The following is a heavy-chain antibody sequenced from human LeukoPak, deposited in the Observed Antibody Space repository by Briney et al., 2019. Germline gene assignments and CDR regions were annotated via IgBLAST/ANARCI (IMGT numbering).Heavy chain of an antibody. D-gene: IGHD3-22*01. CDR1: GGSISSSSYY. J-gene: IGHJ6*03. CDR3: ARQSGRYDSSGYYSYYYYYYMDV. CDR2: INHSGST. Sequence: SETLSLTCTVSGGSISSSSYYWSWIRQPPGKGLEWIGEINHSGSTNYNPSLKSRVTISVDTSKNQFSLKLSSVTAADTAVYYCARQSGRYDSSGYYSYYYYYYMDVWGKGTTVTISS. V-gene: IGHV4-39*01.